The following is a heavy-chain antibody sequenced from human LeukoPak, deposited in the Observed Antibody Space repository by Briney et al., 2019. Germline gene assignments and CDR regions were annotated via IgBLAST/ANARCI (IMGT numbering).Heavy chain of an antibody. CDR1: GFTFSNYG. D-gene: IGHD2-15*01. V-gene: IGHV3-30*19. CDR2: ISYDGSNK. CDR3: ARERGHCSGGSCYGAFDY. J-gene: IGHJ4*02. Sequence: GGSLRLSCAASGFTFSNYGMHWVPQAPRKGLEWVAVISYDGSNKYYADSVKGRFTISRDNSKNTLYLQMNSLRAEDTAVYYCARERGHCSGGSCYGAFDYWGQGTLVTVSS.